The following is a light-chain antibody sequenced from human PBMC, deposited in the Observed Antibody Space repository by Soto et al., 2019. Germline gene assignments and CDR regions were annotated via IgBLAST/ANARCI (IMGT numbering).Light chain of an antibody. CDR2: AAS. CDR3: QQYNNWPPSIT. Sequence: DIQMTQSPSSLSASVGDRVTITCRSSQSISSFLNWYQQKPGKAPKVLIYAASGLESGVPSRFSGSGSGTDFTLTISSLQPEDFAVYYCQQYNNWPPSITFGQGTRLEIK. J-gene: IGKJ5*01. CDR1: QSISSF. V-gene: IGKV1-39*01.